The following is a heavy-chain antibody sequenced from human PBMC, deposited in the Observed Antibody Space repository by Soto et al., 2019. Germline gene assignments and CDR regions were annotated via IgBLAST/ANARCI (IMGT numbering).Heavy chain of an antibody. D-gene: IGHD4-4*01. Sequence: GESLKISCKGSGFTFTSYWIGWVRQMPGKGLEWMGIIYPGDSDTRYSPSFQGQVTISADKSISTAYLQWSSLKASDTAMYFCARHPYRNRITTYGMDVWGQGTTVTVSS. V-gene: IGHV5-51*01. J-gene: IGHJ6*02. CDR3: ARHPYRNRITTYGMDV. CDR1: GFTFTSYW. CDR2: IYPGDSDT.